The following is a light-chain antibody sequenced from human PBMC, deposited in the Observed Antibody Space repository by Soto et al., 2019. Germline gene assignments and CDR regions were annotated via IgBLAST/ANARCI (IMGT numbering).Light chain of an antibody. Sequence: DIRMTQSPSTLSASVGDRVTITCRASEPISRWLAWYQLSPGKAPKLLIHRASTLNSGVPARFSCSGSGTDFTLNIDSLQPDGFASYYCQQYKSYSPYTFGQGTKLEIK. J-gene: IGKJ2*01. CDR2: RAS. V-gene: IGKV1-5*03. CDR3: QQYKSYSPYT. CDR1: EPISRW.